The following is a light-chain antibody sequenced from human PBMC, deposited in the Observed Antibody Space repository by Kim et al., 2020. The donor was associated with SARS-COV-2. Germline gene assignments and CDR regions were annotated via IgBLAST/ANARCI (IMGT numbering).Light chain of an antibody. CDR2: KDN. Sequence: SYELTQPSSVSVFPGQTARITCSGDVLSKKYARWFQQKPGQAPVLVIYKDNQRPSGIPERFSGPRFDSTVTLTITGAQIEDEADYYCYSAADTTLVFGGGTQLTVL. J-gene: IGLJ3*02. CDR3: YSAADTTLV. CDR1: VLSKKY. V-gene: IGLV3-27*01.